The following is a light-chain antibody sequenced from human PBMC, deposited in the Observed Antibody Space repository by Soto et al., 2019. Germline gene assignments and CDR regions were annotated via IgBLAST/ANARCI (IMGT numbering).Light chain of an antibody. CDR3: LQHNHFPWT. V-gene: IGKV1-5*03. Sequence: DIQMTQSPSTLSGSVGDRVTITCRASQTISSWLAWYQQKPGKAPKLLIYKASTLKSGVPSRFSGSGSGTEFTLTISSLQPEDFATYFCLQHNHFPWTFGQGTKVDIK. CDR2: KAS. J-gene: IGKJ1*01. CDR1: QTISSW.